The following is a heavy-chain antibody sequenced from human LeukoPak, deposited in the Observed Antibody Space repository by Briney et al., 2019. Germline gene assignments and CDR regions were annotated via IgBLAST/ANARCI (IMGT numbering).Heavy chain of an antibody. CDR2: ISSNGGST. V-gene: IGHV3-64*01. J-gene: IGHJ3*02. Sequence: GGSLRLSCAASGFTFSSYAMHWVRQAPGKGLEYVSAISSNGGSTYYANSVKGRFTISRDNSKNTLYLQMGSLGAEDMAVYYCARGVLIARVAFDIWGQGTMVTVSS. CDR3: ARGVLIARVAFDI. D-gene: IGHD2-15*01. CDR1: GFTFSSYA.